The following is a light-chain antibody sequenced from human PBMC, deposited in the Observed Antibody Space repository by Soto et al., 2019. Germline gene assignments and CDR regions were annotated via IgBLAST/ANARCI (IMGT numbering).Light chain of an antibody. CDR2: DVS. J-gene: IGLJ1*01. CDR1: SSDVGGYNY. V-gene: IGLV2-14*01. Sequence: QSVLTQPASVSGSPVQSITISCTGTSSDVGGYNYVSWYQQHPGKAPKLMIYDVSNRPSGVSNRFSGSKSGNTASLTISGLQAEDEADYYCSSYTSSSTLYVFGTGTKVTVL. CDR3: SSYTSSSTLYV.